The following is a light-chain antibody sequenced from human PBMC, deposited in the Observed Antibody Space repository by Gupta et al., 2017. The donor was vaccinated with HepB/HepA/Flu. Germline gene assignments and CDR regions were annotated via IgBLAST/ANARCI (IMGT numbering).Light chain of an antibody. CDR3: HHENYCPRT. CDR2: GAS. Sequence: EIVITQSPATLSVSPGERATLSCRASQSVTTNLAWYQQEPGHAPRLLIYGASTRATGIPARFRGSGSGTEFTLTISSLQSEDFAVYYCHHENYCPRTFGQGTKVEIK. V-gene: IGKV3-15*01. CDR1: QSVTTN. J-gene: IGKJ1*01.